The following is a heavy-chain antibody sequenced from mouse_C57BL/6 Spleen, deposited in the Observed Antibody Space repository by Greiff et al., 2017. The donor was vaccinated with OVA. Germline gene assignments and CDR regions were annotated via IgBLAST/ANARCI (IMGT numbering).Heavy chain of an antibody. CDR3: ARSALYGSSWYFDV. Sequence: EVKLQESGPELVKPGASVKMSCKASGYTFTDYNMHWVKQSHGKSLEWIGYINPNNGGTSYNQKFKGKATLTVNKSSSTAYMELRSLTSEDSAVYYCARSALYGSSWYFDVWGTGTTVTVSS. V-gene: IGHV1-22*01. J-gene: IGHJ1*03. D-gene: IGHD1-1*01. CDR2: INPNNGGT. CDR1: GYTFTDYN.